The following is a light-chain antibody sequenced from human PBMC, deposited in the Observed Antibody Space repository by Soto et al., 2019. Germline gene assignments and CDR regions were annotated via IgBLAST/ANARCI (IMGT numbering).Light chain of an antibody. CDR3: QQYGTSPPGVT. CDR1: QSVSSNF. V-gene: IGKV3-20*01. CDR2: GAS. J-gene: IGKJ3*01. Sequence: DIVLTQSPGTLSLSPGGRATLSCRASQSVSSNFLAWYQQKPGQAPRLLIYGASKRATGIPDRFSGSGSETDFTLTISGLEPEDFAVYYCQQYGTSPPGVTFGPGTKV.